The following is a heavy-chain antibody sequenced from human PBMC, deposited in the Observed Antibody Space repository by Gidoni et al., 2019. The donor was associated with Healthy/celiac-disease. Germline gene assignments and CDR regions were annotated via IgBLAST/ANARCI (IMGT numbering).Heavy chain of an antibody. CDR2: IYYSGST. J-gene: IGHJ4*02. Sequence: QVQLQESCPGLVTPSQTLSLTCPLSGGPISRGGYYWSWIRQHPGKGLEWIGYIYYSGSTYYNPSLKSRVTISVDTSKNQFSLKLSSVTAADTAVYYCARGEIAAAGTVFDYWGQGTLVTVSS. D-gene: IGHD6-13*01. V-gene: IGHV4-31*03. CDR1: GGPISRGGYY. CDR3: ARGEIAAAGTVFDY.